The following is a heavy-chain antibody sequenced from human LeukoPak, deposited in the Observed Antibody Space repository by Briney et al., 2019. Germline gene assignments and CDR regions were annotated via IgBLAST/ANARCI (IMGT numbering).Heavy chain of an antibody. V-gene: IGHV3-7*01. CDR2: IKRDGSEK. CDR1: GFTFSSYW. J-gene: IGHJ3*02. Sequence: GGSLRLSCAASGFTFSSYWMSWVRQAPGKGLEWVANIKRDGSEKYYVESVKGRFTISRDDAKNSLYLQMNSLRAEDTAVYYCARVGPRDSSSWYGLLDAFDIWGQGTMVTVSS. D-gene: IGHD6-13*01. CDR3: ARVGPRDSSSWYGLLDAFDI.